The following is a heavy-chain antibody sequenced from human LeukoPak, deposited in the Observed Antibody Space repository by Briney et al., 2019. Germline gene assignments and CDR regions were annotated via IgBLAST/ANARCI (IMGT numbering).Heavy chain of an antibody. CDR1: GGSISSYY. CDR2: IYYSGST. Sequence: SETLSLTCTVSGGSISSYYWSWIRQPPGKGLEWIGYIYYSGSTNYNASLKSRVTISVDTSKNQFSLKLSSVTAADTAVYYCARSSPGAFYPYCSSTSCYSWFDPWGQGTLVTVSS. D-gene: IGHD2-2*02. CDR3: ARSSPGAFYPYCSSTSCYSWFDP. J-gene: IGHJ5*02. V-gene: IGHV4-59*01.